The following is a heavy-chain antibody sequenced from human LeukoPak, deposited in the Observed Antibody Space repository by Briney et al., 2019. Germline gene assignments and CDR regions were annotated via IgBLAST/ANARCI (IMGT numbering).Heavy chain of an antibody. D-gene: IGHD5-24*01. V-gene: IGHV3-23*01. Sequence: PGESLRLSCAASGFTFSNHAMSWVRQAPGKGLEWISAIYGSGANTYYADSVKGRFTISRDNSKNTVYLQMNSLRVEDTAVYYCAKDLGEMATHPGDYWGQGTLVTVSS. CDR2: IYGSGANT. CDR3: AKDLGEMATHPGDY. CDR1: GFTFSNHA. J-gene: IGHJ4*02.